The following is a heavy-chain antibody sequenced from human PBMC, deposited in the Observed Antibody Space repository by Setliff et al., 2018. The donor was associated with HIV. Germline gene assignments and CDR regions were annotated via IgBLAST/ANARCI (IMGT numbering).Heavy chain of an antibody. CDR3: GRLETGPATAAYGPFNS. V-gene: IGHV4-39*02. CDR2: SYYSSRT. D-gene: IGHD4-17*01. CDR1: DASISTSNFL. J-gene: IGHJ4*02. Sequence: SETLSLTCTVSDASISTSNFLWGWIRQSPGKGLEWIGSSYYSSRTYYNPSLKNRVTISADTSKNHLSLKLTSLTAADTAVYYCGRLETGPATAAYGPFNSWGQGKMVTVS.